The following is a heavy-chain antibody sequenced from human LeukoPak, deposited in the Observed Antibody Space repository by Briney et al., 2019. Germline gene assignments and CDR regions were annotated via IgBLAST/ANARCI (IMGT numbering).Heavy chain of an antibody. J-gene: IGHJ4*02. CDR2: IIPIFGTA. Sequence: GSSVEVSCKASGGTFSSYAISWVRQAPGQGLEWMGGIIPIFGTANYAQKFQGRVTITADESTSTAYMELSSLRSEDTAVYYCARAYYDILTGYYGAYYFDYWGQGTLVTVSS. CDR1: GGTFSSYA. CDR3: ARAYYDILTGYYGAYYFDY. D-gene: IGHD3-9*01. V-gene: IGHV1-69*01.